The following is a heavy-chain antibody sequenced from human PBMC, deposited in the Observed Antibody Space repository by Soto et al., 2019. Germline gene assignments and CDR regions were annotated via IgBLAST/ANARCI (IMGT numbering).Heavy chain of an antibody. J-gene: IGHJ4*02. D-gene: IGHD3-3*01. CDR2: ISSSGSSI. Sequence: HPGGSLRLSCAASGFTFSSYEMNWVRQAPGKGLEWVSYISSSGSSIYYADSVKGRFTISRDNAKNSLYLQTNSLRAEDTAVYYCAREVPFGEIIFIDYWGQGVLVTVSS. CDR3: AREVPFGEIIFIDY. CDR1: GFTFSSYE. V-gene: IGHV3-48*03.